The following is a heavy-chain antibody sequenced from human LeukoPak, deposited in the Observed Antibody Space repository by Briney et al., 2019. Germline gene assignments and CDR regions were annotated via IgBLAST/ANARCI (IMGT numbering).Heavy chain of an antibody. V-gene: IGHV1-2*02. CDR1: GYTFTGYY. CDR2: INPNTGGT. Sequence: ASVNVSCKASGYTFTGYYMHWLRQAPGQGLEWMGWINPNTGGTGYAQKFQGRVTMTRDTSITTAYMELSGLRSDDTAVYYCARPYDFGYYYFYMDVWGRGTTVIVSS. D-gene: IGHD3/OR15-3a*01. CDR3: ARPYDFGYYYFYMDV. J-gene: IGHJ6*03.